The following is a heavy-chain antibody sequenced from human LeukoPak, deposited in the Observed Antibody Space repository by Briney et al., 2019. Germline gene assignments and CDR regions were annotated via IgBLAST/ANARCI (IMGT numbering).Heavy chain of an antibody. Sequence: SVKVSCKASGGTFSSYAISWVRQAPGQGLEWMGGIIPIFGTANYAQKFQGRVTITADESASTAYMELSSLRSEDTAVYYCARVLSQPAYYFDYWGQGTLVTVSS. V-gene: IGHV1-69*13. D-gene: IGHD3-3*01. CDR2: IIPIFGTA. CDR1: GGTFSSYA. CDR3: ARVLSQPAYYFDY. J-gene: IGHJ4*02.